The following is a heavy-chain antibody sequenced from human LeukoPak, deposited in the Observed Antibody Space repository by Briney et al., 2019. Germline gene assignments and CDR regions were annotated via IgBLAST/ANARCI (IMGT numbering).Heavy chain of an antibody. V-gene: IGHV1-2*02. J-gene: IGHJ4*02. CDR2: INPNSAGT. D-gene: IGHD3-22*01. Sequence: ASVKVSCKASGYTFTGYYVHWVRQAPGQGLEWMGWINPNSAGTNYAQKFQGRVTMTTDTSTSTAYMELRSLRSDDTAVYYCARDGHRRYYYDSSAYRFDYWGQGTLVTASS. CDR1: GYTFTGYY. CDR3: ARDGHRRYYYDSSAYRFDY.